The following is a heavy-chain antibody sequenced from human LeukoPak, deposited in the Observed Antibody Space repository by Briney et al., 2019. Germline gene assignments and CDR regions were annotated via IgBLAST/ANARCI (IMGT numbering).Heavy chain of an antibody. CDR3: ARDSSYYDSSGRSYYYYGMDV. CDR2: IKQDGSEK. V-gene: IGHV3-7*01. J-gene: IGHJ6*02. Sequence: GGSLGLSCAASGFTFSSYWMSWVRQAPGKGLEWVANIKQDGSEKYYVDSVKGRFTISRDNAKNSLYLQMNSLRAEDTAVYYCARDSSYYDSSGRSYYYYGMDVWGQGTTVTVSS. CDR1: GFTFSSYW. D-gene: IGHD3-22*01.